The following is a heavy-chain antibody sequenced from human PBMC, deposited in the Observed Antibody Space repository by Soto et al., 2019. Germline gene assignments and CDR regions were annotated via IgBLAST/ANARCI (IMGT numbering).Heavy chain of an antibody. Sequence: GGSLRLSCAASGFTFSSYAMSWVRQAPGKGLEWVSAISGSGGSTYYADSVKGRFTISRDNSKNTLYLQMNSLRAEETAVYYCAKGGGELAYCGGDCYLFSFDYWGQGTLVTVSS. CDR1: GFTFSSYA. CDR2: ISGSGGST. D-gene: IGHD2-21*01. J-gene: IGHJ4*02. CDR3: AKGGGELAYCGGDCYLFSFDY. V-gene: IGHV3-23*01.